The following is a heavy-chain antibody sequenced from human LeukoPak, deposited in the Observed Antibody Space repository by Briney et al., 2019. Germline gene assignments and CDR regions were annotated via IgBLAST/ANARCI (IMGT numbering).Heavy chain of an antibody. V-gene: IGHV3-30*03. D-gene: IGHD6-19*01. CDR1: GFTVSSNY. CDR2: ISYDGSNK. J-gene: IGHJ4*02. CDR3: ARGSGWYPYTDN. Sequence: GGSLRLSCAASGFTVSSNYMSWVRQAPGKGLEWVAVISYDGSNKYYADSVKGRFTISRDNSKNTLYLQMNSLRAEDTAVYYCARGSGWYPYTDNWGQGTLVTVSS.